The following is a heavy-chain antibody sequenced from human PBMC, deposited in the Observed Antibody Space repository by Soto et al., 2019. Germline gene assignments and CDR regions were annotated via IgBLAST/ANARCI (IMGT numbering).Heavy chain of an antibody. V-gene: IGHV3-23*01. CDR2: IRDSDSGGST. Sequence: GGSLRLSCAASGFTFSNSAMTWVRQAPAKGLEWVSTIRDSDSGGSTFYADSVKGRFTISRDDSKNTLYLQMGSLRAEDTAMYYCAKVRVGIDVDFDYWGQGALVTVSS. J-gene: IGHJ4*02. CDR1: GFTFSNSA. D-gene: IGHD2-21*01. CDR3: AKVRVGIDVDFDY.